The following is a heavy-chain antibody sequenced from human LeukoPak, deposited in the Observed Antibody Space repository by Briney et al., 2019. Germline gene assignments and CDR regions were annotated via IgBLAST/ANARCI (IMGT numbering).Heavy chain of an antibody. CDR1: GYTFTDYY. J-gene: IGHJ4*02. D-gene: IGHD6-13*01. CDR2: ISPNSGGT. CDR3: ARVGRRTAAGTPFDY. Sequence: ASVKVSCKASGYTFTDYYMHWVRQAPGQGLEWMGWISPNSGGTNYAQKFQGRVTMTRDTSISTAYMELSRLKSDDTAVYYCARVGRRTAAGTPFDYRGQGTLVTVSS. V-gene: IGHV1-2*02.